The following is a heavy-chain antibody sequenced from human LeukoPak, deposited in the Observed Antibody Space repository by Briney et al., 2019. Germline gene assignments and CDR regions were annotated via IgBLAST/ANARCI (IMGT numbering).Heavy chain of an antibody. CDR3: ASYCSSTRCYVTDAFDI. D-gene: IGHD2-2*01. Sequence: SETLSLTCTVSGGSISSSNYSWGWIRQPPGKGLEWIGSIYYSGSTYYNSSLKSRVTISVDTSKNQFSLKLSSVTAADTAVYFCASYCSSTRCYVTDAFDIWGQGTMVTVSS. V-gene: IGHV4-39*01. CDR1: GGSISSSNYS. J-gene: IGHJ3*02. CDR2: IYYSGST.